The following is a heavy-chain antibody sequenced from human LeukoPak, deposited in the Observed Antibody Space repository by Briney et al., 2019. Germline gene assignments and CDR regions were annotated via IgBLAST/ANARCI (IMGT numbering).Heavy chain of an antibody. CDR3: AREGPMGAAGNWFDP. CDR1: GFTVSSNY. V-gene: IGHV3-53*01. Sequence: PGGSLRLSCAASGFTVSSNYMSWVRPAPGKGLEWVSVIYSGGSTYYADSVKGRFTISRDNSKNTLYLQMNSLRAEDTAVYYCAREGPMGAAGNWFDPWGQGTLVTVSS. J-gene: IGHJ5*02. CDR2: IYSGGST. D-gene: IGHD6-13*01.